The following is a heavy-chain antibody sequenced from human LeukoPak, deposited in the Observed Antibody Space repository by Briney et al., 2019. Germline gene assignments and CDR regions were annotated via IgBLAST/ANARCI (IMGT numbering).Heavy chain of an antibody. CDR2: ISGSGGST. D-gene: IGHD3-10*01. V-gene: IGHV3-23*01. CDR3: AKDPNVRRVRGVIVNWFDP. CDR1: GFTFSSYA. J-gene: IGHJ5*02. Sequence: GGSLRLSCAASGFTFSSYAMSWVRQAPGKGLEWVSAISGSGGSTYYADSVKGRFTISRDNSKNTLYLQMNSLRAEDTAVYYCAKDPNVRRVRGVIVNWFDPWGQGTLVTVSS.